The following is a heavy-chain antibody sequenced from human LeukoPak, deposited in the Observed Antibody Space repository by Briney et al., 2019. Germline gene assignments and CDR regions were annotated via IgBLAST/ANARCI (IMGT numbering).Heavy chain of an antibody. CDR2: INSDGTNT. Sequence: GGSLRLSCAASGFTFSGYWMHWVRKAPGKGLVWVSRINSDGTNTRSADSVKGRFTISRDNAKNTLYLQMNSLRAEDTAVYYCARGSTDFDYWGQGTLVTVSS. V-gene: IGHV3-74*01. CDR3: ARGSTDFDY. J-gene: IGHJ4*02. D-gene: IGHD2-8*02. CDR1: GFTFSGYW.